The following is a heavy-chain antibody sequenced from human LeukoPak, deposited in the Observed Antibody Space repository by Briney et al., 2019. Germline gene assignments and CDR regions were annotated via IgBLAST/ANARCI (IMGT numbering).Heavy chain of an antibody. V-gene: IGHV1-46*01. CDR1: GYTFTSYY. CDR2: ISPNNGST. J-gene: IGHJ4*02. Sequence: ASVKVSCKASGYTFTSYYMHWVRQAPGQGLEWMGIISPNNGSTSYAQKFQGRVTMTRDMSTSTVYMELSSLRSEDTAVYYCARVLFYSSGNKSNRVDYWGQGTLVTVSS. CDR3: ARVLFYSSGNKSNRVDY. D-gene: IGHD6-19*01.